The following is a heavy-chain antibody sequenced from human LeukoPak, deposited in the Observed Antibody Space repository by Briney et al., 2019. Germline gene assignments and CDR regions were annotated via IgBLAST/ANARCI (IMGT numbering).Heavy chain of an antibody. D-gene: IGHD3-22*01. CDR1: GFTFGSYA. CDR3: AIMHPYYDGNGYWVQ. J-gene: IGHJ4*02. CDR2: INTNGGST. V-gene: IGHV3-23*01. Sequence: GGSLRLSCAASGFTFGSYAMSWVRQAPGKGQEWVSGINTNGGSTAYADSVKGRFTISRDNPRNTLYMQMNSLRAEDTALYYCAIMHPYYDGNGYWVQWGQGTLVTVSS.